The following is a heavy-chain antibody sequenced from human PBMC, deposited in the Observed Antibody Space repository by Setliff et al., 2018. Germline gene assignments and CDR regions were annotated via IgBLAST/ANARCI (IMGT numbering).Heavy chain of an antibody. CDR1: GFSLSNYW. CDR3: ARDRISRYYDSGAHAFDI. V-gene: IGHV3-7*03. J-gene: IGHJ3*02. Sequence: PGGSLRLSCAASGFSLSNYWMSWVRQAPGKGLEWVANIKGDGSEKFYLDSVKGRFTISRDNAKNSLYLQMNSLRAEDTAVYYCARDRISRYYDSGAHAFDIWGQGTMVTVSS. CDR2: IKGDGSEK. D-gene: IGHD3-22*01.